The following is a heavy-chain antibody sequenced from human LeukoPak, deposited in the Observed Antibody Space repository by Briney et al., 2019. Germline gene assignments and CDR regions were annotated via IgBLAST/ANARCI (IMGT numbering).Heavy chain of an antibody. CDR2: INPNGGGT. D-gene: IGHD3-3*01. Sequence: ASVKVSCKASGYTFTGYYMHWVRQAPGQGLEWMGWINPNGGGTNYAQKFQGRVTMTRDTSISTAYMELSRLRSDDTAVYYCASVEGINYDFDFPMDVWGQGTTVTVSS. J-gene: IGHJ6*02. CDR1: GYTFTGYY. V-gene: IGHV1-2*02. CDR3: ASVEGINYDFDFPMDV.